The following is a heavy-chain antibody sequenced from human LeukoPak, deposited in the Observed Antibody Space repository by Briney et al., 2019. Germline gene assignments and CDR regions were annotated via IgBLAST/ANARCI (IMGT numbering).Heavy chain of an antibody. CDR3: ARSPGYAVDY. D-gene: IGHD2-2*01. CDR1: GFTFSSYG. CDR2: IWYDGSNK. V-gene: IGHV3-33*01. J-gene: IGHJ4*02. Sequence: GRPLRLSCAASGFTFSSYGMHWVRQAPGKGLEWVAVIWYDGSNKYYADSVKGRFTISRDNSKNTLYLQMNSLRAEDTAVYYCARSPGYAVDYWGQGTLVTVSS.